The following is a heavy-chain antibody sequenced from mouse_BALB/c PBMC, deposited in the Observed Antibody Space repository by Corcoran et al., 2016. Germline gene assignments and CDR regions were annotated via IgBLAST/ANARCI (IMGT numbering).Heavy chain of an antibody. V-gene: IGHV1-61*01. CDR2: IHPSDSET. J-gene: IGHJ1*01. CDR1: GYSFTSYW. D-gene: IGHD1-1*01. Sequence: QVQLQQPGAELVRPGASVKLSCKASGYSFTSYWMNWVKQRPGQGLEWIGMIHPSDSETRLNQKFEDKATLTVVKSSSTAYMQLSSPTSEDSAVYYWARGDYYGSSYWYFDVWGAGTTVTVSS. CDR3: ARGDYYGSSYWYFDV.